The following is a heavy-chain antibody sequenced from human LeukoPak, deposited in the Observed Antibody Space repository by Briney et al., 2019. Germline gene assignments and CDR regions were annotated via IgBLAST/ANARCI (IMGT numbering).Heavy chain of an antibody. J-gene: IGHJ6*02. Sequence: PGGSLRLSCAASGFTFSSYAMHWVRQAPGKGLEWVAVISYDGSNKYYADSVKGRFTISRDNSKNTLNLQMNSLRAEDTAVYYCARSYDFWSGSSMDVWGQGTTVTVSS. CDR2: ISYDGSNK. CDR1: GFTFSSYA. D-gene: IGHD3-3*01. CDR3: ARSYDFWSGSSMDV. V-gene: IGHV3-30-3*01.